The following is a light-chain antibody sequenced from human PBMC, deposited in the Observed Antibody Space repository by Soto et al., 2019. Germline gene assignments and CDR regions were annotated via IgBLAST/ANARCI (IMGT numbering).Light chain of an antibody. Sequence: QSVLTQPPSVSAAPGQKVTISCSGSSSNIGNNYVSWYQQLPGTAPKLLIYVNNKRPSGIPDRVSGSKSGTSATLGITGLQTGDEADYYCGTWDSALGAVVFGGGTKLTVL. J-gene: IGLJ2*01. CDR1: SSNIGNNY. V-gene: IGLV1-51*01. CDR2: VNN. CDR3: GTWDSALGAVV.